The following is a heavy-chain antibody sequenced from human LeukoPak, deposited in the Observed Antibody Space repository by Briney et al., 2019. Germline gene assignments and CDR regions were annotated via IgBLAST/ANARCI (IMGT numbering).Heavy chain of an antibody. CDR3: ARSRQASGLLGS. D-gene: IGHD3-10*01. V-gene: IGHV4-30-2*01. J-gene: IGHJ5*01. CDR1: RGAITSGGYS. CDR2: ISDRGPA. Sequence: SQTLSLTCTVSRGAITSGGYSWNWIRQPPGKGLEWIGYISDRGPAYYNPSLKSRFTISVDRPKNQFFLTVTSVTAADTAVYFCARSRQASGLLGSWGQGTLVAVSS.